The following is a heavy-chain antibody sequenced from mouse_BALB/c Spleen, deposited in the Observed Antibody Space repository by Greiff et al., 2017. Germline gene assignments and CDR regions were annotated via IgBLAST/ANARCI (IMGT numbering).Heavy chain of an antibody. D-gene: IGHD1-1*01. CDR2: IRNKANGYTT. J-gene: IGHJ1*01. CDR3: ARDIRSSYWYFDV. Sequence: EVHLVESGGGLVQPGGSLRLSCATSGFTFTDYYMSWVRQPPGKALEWLGFIRNKANGYTTEYSASVKGRFTISRDNSQSILYLQMNTLRAEDSATYYCARDIRSSYWYFDVWGAGTTVTVSS. CDR1: GFTFTDYY. V-gene: IGHV7-3*02.